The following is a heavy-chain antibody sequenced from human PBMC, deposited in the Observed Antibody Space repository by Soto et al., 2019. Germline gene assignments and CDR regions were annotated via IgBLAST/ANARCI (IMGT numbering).Heavy chain of an antibody. V-gene: IGHV1-18*01. Sequence: QVQLVQSGAEVKKPAASVKVSCKAPGYIFPSSTISGVRQAPGKRLEGMGRISAYNGNIKDAQKFQGRFTMTTDTSTTTASMELRSLTSDDTAMYYCAIANYGDNDYWGQGTLVTVSS. CDR3: AIANYGDNDY. J-gene: IGHJ4*02. CDR1: GYIFPSST. CDR2: ISAYNGNI. D-gene: IGHD4-17*01.